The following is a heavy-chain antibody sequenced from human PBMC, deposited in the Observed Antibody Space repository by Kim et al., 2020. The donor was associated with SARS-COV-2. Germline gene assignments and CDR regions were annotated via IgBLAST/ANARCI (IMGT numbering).Heavy chain of an antibody. D-gene: IGHD1-26*01. V-gene: IGHV1-3*01. CDR3: ARSRSLDY. J-gene: IGHJ4*02. Sequence: GNGKTKSSQKFQGRVTLTSDTSASAAYMELSSLGSEDTAVYYCARSRSLDYWGQGTLVTVSS. CDR2: GNGKT.